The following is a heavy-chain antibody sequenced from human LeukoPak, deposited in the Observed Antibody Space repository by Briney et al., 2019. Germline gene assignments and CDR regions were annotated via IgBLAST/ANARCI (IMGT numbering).Heavy chain of an antibody. D-gene: IGHD3-3*02. CDR3: ARDNTFCLDY. CDR1: GFTFSSTS. CDR2: TVGGGDGT. V-gene: IGHV3-23*01. Sequence: PGGSLRLSCAASGFTFSSTSMSWVRQAPGKGLEWVAVTVGGGDGTYYADSVKGRFTISRDNAKNSLYLQMTSLRAEDTAVYYCARDNTFCLDYWGQGALVTVSS. J-gene: IGHJ4*02.